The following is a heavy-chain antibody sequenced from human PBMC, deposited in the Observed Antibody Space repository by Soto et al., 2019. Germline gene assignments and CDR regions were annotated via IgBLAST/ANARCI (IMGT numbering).Heavy chain of an antibody. V-gene: IGHV3-48*03. J-gene: IGHJ6*02. CDR3: ASMGNVYYGMDV. CDR2: ISSSGSTI. CDR1: GFTFSSYE. Sequence: GGSLRLSCAASGFTFSSYEMNWVRQAPGKGLEWVSYISSSGSTIYYADSVKGRFTIPRDNAKNSLYLQMNSLRAEDTAVYYCASMGNVYYGMDVWGQGTTVTVSS. D-gene: IGHD1-26*01.